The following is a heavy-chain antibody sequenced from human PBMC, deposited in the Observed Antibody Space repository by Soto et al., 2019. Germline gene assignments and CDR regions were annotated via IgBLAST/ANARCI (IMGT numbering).Heavy chain of an antibody. D-gene: IGHD2-15*01. CDR1: GGSISSYY. CDR2: IYYSGST. CDR3: ARPLGCSGGSCYSTLWFDP. J-gene: IGHJ5*02. Sequence: PSETLSLTCTVSGGSISSYYWSWIRQPPGKGLEWIGYIYYSGSTNYNPSLKSRVTISVDTSKNQFSLKLSSVTAADTAVYYCARPLGCSGGSCYSTLWFDPWGQGILVTVSS. V-gene: IGHV4-59*01.